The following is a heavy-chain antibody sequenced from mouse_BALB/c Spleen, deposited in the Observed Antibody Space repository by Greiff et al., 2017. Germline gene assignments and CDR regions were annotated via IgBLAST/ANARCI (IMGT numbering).Heavy chain of an antibody. CDR3: ARAQNYYESTCDD. V-gene: IGHV5-4*02. D-gene: IGHD1-1*01. Sequence: EVQVVESGGGLVKPGGSLKLSCAASGFTFSDYYMYWVRQTPEKRLEWVATISDGGGYTYYPDSVKGRFTISRDNAKNNLYLQMSSLKSEDTAMYYCARAQNYYESTCDDWGQGTTLTVSS. CDR2: ISDGGGYT. J-gene: IGHJ2*01. CDR1: GFTFSDYY.